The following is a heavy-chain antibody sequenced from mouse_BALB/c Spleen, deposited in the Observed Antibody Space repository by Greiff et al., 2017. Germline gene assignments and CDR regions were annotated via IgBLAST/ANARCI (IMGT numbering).Heavy chain of an antibody. D-gene: IGHD2-12*01. CDR1: GFNIKDTY. J-gene: IGHJ4*01. Sequence: EVQLQQSGAELVKPGASVKLSCTASGFNIKDTYMHWVKQRPEQGLEWIGRIDPANGNTKYDPKFQGKATITADTSSNTAYLQLSILTSEDTAVYYCAREAPYDLYAMDYWGQGTSVTVAS. CDR2: IDPANGNT. V-gene: IGHV14-3*02. CDR3: AREAPYDLYAMDY.